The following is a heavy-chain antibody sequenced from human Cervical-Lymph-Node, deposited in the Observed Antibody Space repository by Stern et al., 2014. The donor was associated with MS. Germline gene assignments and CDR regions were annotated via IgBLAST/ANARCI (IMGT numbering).Heavy chain of an antibody. CDR2: IWHDGSKK. V-gene: IGHV3-33*01. CDR1: GFTFSSYG. CDR3: ARVNQRAGDFWSDYYSAIWESGMDV. Sequence: MQLVESGGGVVQPGRSLRLSCAASGFTFSSYGMHWVRQPPGKGLEWVAVIWHDGSKKNYGDSVKGRFTIARDNSKNTVDLQMNSLRAEDTAVYYCARVNQRAGDFWSDYYSAIWESGMDVWGQGTTVIVSS. D-gene: IGHD3-3*01. J-gene: IGHJ6*02.